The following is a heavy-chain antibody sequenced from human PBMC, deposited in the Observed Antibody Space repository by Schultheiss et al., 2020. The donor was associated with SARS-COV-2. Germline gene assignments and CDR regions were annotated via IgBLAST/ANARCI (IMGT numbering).Heavy chain of an antibody. J-gene: IGHJ4*02. Sequence: SQTLSLTCTVSGGSISSYYWSWIRQPPGKGLEWIGEINHSGSTNYNPSLKSRVTISVDTSKNQFSLKLSSVTAADTAVYYCARGRKPQYSSGWYYFDYWGQGTLVTVSS. V-gene: IGHV4-34*01. CDR3: ARGRKPQYSSGWYYFDY. CDR1: GGSISSYY. CDR2: INHSGST. D-gene: IGHD6-19*01.